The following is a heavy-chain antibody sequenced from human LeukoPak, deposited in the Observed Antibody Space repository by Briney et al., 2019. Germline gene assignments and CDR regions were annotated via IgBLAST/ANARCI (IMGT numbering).Heavy chain of an antibody. CDR3: AKGGGYEAQYYYYYLDV. D-gene: IGHD5-12*01. CDR2: IYSGGST. Sequence: GGSLRLSCAASGFTVSSNYMSWVRQAPGKGLEWVSVIYSGGSTNYADSVNGRFTVSRDNSKNTLYLQMKSLRAEDTAVYYCAKGGGYEAQYYYYYLDVWGKGTTVTISS. V-gene: IGHV3-66*01. J-gene: IGHJ6*03. CDR1: GFTVSSNY.